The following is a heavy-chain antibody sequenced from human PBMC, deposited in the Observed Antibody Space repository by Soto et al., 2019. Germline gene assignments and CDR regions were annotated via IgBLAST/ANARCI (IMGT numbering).Heavy chain of an antibody. V-gene: IGHV4-30-2*06. J-gene: IGHJ4*02. CDR2: IYQSGST. CDR1: GVSINAGGYS. Sequence: QVQLQESGPGLVKPSQTLSRTCAVSGVSINAGGYSWNWIRQSPGKALEWMGHIYQSGSTYYKPSLKGRITISVDMSKNDFSLVMTSVTPADTAVYFCARGDYNDYFDFWGQGALVTVSS. D-gene: IGHD4-4*01. CDR3: ARGDYNDYFDF.